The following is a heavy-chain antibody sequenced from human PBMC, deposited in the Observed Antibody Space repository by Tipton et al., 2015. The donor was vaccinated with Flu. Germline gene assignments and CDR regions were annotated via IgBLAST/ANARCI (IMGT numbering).Heavy chain of an antibody. J-gene: IGHJ3*02. D-gene: IGHD6-13*01. CDR1: GGSVSNYY. Sequence: GLVKPSETLSLTCTVSGGSVSNYYWSWIRQPPGKGLEWIGYIYYTGSTKYNPSLKSRVTISVDTSKNQFSLRRSSVTAADTAVYYCARSIGGYGAFDIWGQGTMVTVSS. V-gene: IGHV4-59*02. CDR3: ARSIGGYGAFDI. CDR2: IYYTGST.